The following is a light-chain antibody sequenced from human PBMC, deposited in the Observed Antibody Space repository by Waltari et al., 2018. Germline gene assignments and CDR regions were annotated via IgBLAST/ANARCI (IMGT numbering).Light chain of an antibody. J-gene: IGLJ2*01. CDR3: NSRDSSGDHVV. CDR2: AKN. Sequence: SSELTQDPAVSVALGQTVRVTCTGDSLRKHDASWYQAKTGQAPILVIFAKNSRPSGIPSRFSGSTSGSTASLTITGAQAEDEADYYCNSRDSSGDHVVFGGGTKLTVL. V-gene: IGLV3-19*01. CDR1: SLRKHD.